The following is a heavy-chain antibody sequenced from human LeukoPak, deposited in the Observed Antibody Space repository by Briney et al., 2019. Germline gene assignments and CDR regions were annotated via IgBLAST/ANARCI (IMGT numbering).Heavy chain of an antibody. V-gene: IGHV4-38-2*02. D-gene: IGHD3-22*01. Sequence: SETLSLTCSVSGYSISSHYCWGWIRQPPGKGLEWIGYIYYSGSTNYNPSLKSRVTISVDTSKNQFSLKLSSVTAADTAVYYCATFRYYYDSSGYRYYFDYRGQGTLVTVSS. CDR1: GYSISSHYC. CDR2: IYYSGST. J-gene: IGHJ4*02. CDR3: ATFRYYYDSSGYRYYFDY.